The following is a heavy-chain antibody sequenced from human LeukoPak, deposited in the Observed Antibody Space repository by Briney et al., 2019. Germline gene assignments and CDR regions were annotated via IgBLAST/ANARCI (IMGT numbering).Heavy chain of an antibody. CDR1: GRTFSSYA. D-gene: IGHD6-6*01. V-gene: IGHV1-69*04. CDR2: IIPMLGIA. CDR3: ARDSPGVAARPGYYYGMDV. Sequence: SVKVSCKATGRTFSSYAISLVRQAPGQGLEWMGRIIPMLGIANYAQKFQGRVTITADKSTSTAYMELSSLRSEDTAVYYCARDSPGVAARPGYYYGMDVWGQGTTVTVSS. J-gene: IGHJ6*02.